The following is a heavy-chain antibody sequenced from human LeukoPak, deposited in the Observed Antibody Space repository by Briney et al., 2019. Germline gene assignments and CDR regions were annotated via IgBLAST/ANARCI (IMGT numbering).Heavy chain of an antibody. CDR1: RFTFSTHS. J-gene: IGHJ4*02. CDR2: ISSTSSTI. V-gene: IGHV3-48*01. Sequence: GGSLRLSCAASRFTFSTHSMNWVRQAPGKGLEWVSYISSTSSTIHYADSVKGRFTISRDNAKNSLYLQMNSLRAEDTAVYYCARDTRLGDYYGSEGLYWGQGTLVTVSS. D-gene: IGHD3-10*01. CDR3: ARDTRLGDYYGSEGLY.